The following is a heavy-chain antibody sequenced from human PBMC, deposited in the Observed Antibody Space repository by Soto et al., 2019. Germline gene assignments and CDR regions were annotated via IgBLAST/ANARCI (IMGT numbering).Heavy chain of an antibody. CDR1: GFTFSSYA. J-gene: IGHJ6*02. Sequence: GGSLRLSCAASGFTFSSYAMSWVRQAPGKGLEWVSAISGSGGSTYYADSVKGRFTISRDNSKNTLYLQMNSLRAEDTAVYYCAKDLLSSGWYDGGMDVWGQGTTVTVSS. CDR3: AKDLLSSGWYDGGMDV. CDR2: ISGSGGST. D-gene: IGHD6-19*01. V-gene: IGHV3-23*01.